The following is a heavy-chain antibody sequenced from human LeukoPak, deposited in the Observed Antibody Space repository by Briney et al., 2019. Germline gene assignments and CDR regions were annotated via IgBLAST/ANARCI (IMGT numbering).Heavy chain of an antibody. V-gene: IGHV3-53*01. D-gene: IGHD3-10*01. CDR1: GFTVSSNY. Sequence: PGGSLRLSCAASGFTVSSNYMSWVRQAPGKGLDWVSVIYSGGSTYYADSVKGRFTISRDNSKNTLYLQMNSLRAEDTAVYYCARVNLRRSGDAFDIWGQGTMVTVSS. CDR3: ARVNLRRSGDAFDI. CDR2: IYSGGST. J-gene: IGHJ3*02.